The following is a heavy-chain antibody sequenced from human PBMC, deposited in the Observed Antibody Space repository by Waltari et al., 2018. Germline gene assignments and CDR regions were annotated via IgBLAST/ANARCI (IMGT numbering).Heavy chain of an antibody. J-gene: IGHJ6*02. Sequence: EVQLVESGGGLIQPGGSLRLSCAASRFTVRSNYLCWVRQAPGKGLEWVSVIYSGGSTYYADSVKGRFTISRDNSKNTLYLQMNSLRAEDTAVYYCAAGPRYYGMDVWGQGTTVTVSS. D-gene: IGHD6-13*01. CDR1: RFTVRSNY. V-gene: IGHV3-53*01. CDR2: IYSGGST. CDR3: AAGPRYYGMDV.